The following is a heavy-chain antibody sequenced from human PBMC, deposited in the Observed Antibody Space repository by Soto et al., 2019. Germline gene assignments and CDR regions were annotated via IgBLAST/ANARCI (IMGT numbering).Heavy chain of an antibody. CDR2: ISYDGSNK. CDR3: ARKQDLDYYDSSGPYFQH. V-gene: IGHV3-30-3*01. J-gene: IGHJ1*01. D-gene: IGHD3-22*01. Sequence: VGSLRLSCAASGFTFSSYAMHWVRQAPGKGLEWVAVISYDGSNKYYADSVKGRFTISRDNSKNTLYLQMNSLRAEDTAVYYCARKQDLDYYDSSGPYFQHWGQGTLVTVSS. CDR1: GFTFSSYA.